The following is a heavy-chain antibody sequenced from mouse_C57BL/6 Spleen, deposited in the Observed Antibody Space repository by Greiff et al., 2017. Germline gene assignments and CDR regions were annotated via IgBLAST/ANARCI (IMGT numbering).Heavy chain of an antibody. Sequence: QVQLKQPGAELVKPGASVKMSCKASGYTFTSYWITWVKQRPGQGLEWIGDIYPGSGSTNYNEKFKSKATLTVDTSSSTAYMQLSSLTSEDSAVYYCARERYYYGSSYVFDYWGQGTTLTVSS. CDR3: ARERYYYGSSYVFDY. V-gene: IGHV1-55*01. CDR1: GYTFTSYW. D-gene: IGHD1-1*01. J-gene: IGHJ2*01. CDR2: IYPGSGST.